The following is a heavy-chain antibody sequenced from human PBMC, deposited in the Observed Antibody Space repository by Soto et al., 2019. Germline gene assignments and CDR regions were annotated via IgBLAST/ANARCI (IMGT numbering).Heavy chain of an antibody. CDR2: IYYSGST. CDR1: GGSVSSGSYY. J-gene: IGHJ4*02. V-gene: IGHV4-61*01. CDR3: ARHGATPRDYYFDY. Sequence: QVQLQESGPGLVKPSETLSLTCTVSGGSVSSGSYYWSWIRQPPGKGLEWIGYIYYSGSTNYNPSLKSRVTISVDTSKNPFSLNLSSVTAADTAVYYCARHGATPRDYYFDYWGQGTLVTVSS. D-gene: IGHD1-26*01.